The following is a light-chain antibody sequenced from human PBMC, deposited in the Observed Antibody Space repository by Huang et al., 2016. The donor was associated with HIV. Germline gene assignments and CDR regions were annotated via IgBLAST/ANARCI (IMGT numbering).Light chain of an antibody. CDR2: GAS. J-gene: IGKJ4*01. CDR1: QNIRTN. V-gene: IGKV3-15*01. CDR3: QHYHDWPPLA. Sequence: EIVMTQSPATLSVSPGERATLSCRASQNIRTNVAWYQQKRGQPPRLLIYGASPRAAGIPARFSGSGSGTEFTLILTSLQSEDFAVYYCQHYHDWPPLAFGGGTKVEIK.